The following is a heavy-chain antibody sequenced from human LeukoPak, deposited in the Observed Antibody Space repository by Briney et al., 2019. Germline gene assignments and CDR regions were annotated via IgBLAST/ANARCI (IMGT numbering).Heavy chain of an antibody. CDR1: GFTFSSYG. D-gene: IGHD3-22*01. CDR2: IWYDGSNK. CDR3: AKAPRGHYYDSSGYYFDY. J-gene: IGHJ4*02. Sequence: GRSLRLSCAASGFTFSSYGMHWVRQAPGKGLEWVAVIWYDGSNKYYADSVKGRFTISRDNSKNTLYLQMNSLRAEDTAVYYCAKAPRGHYYDSSGYYFDYWGQGTLVTVSS. V-gene: IGHV3-33*06.